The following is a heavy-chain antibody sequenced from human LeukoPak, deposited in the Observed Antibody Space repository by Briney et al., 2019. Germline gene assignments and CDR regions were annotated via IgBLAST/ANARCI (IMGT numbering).Heavy chain of an antibody. CDR3: ARGTGPLYGGRPDY. V-gene: IGHV4-61*02. Sequence: SETPSLTCTVSGDSLNSGNYYWNWIRQPAGRGLEYIGRIHTSGGTDYFPSLKSRVTISIDTSKNQFSLQLRSVMAADTAVYYCARGTGPLYGGRPDYWGQGTLVTVSS. CDR1: GDSLNSGNYY. D-gene: IGHD4-23*01. J-gene: IGHJ4*02. CDR2: IHTSGGT.